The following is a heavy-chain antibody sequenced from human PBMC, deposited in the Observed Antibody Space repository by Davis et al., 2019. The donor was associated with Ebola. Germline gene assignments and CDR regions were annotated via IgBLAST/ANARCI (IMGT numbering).Heavy chain of an antibody. CDR1: GYTFTSYG. Sequence: ASVKVSCKASGYTFTSYGISWVRQAPGQRLEWMGWINTGDGNTEYSQKLQGRVTMTTDTSTSTAYMELRSLRSDDTAVYYCARDSSGYYYWGWFDPWGQGTLVTVSS. J-gene: IGHJ5*02. CDR2: INTGDGNT. CDR3: ARDSSGYYYWGWFDP. V-gene: IGHV1-18*01. D-gene: IGHD3-22*01.